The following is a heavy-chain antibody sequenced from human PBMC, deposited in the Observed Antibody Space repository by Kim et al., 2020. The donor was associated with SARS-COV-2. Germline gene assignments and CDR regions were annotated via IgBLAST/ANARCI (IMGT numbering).Heavy chain of an antibody. CDR1: GYSFTNYW. V-gene: IGHV5-51*01. Sequence: GESLKISCKGSGYSFTNYWIGWVRQMPGKGLEWMGIIYPGDSDTRYSPSFQGQVTISADKSISTAYLQWSSLKASDTAIYYCARHGSGWYVQRHYFGMDVWGQGTTVTVSS. CDR2: IYPGDSDT. D-gene: IGHD6-19*01. CDR3: ARHGSGWYVQRHYFGMDV. J-gene: IGHJ6*02.